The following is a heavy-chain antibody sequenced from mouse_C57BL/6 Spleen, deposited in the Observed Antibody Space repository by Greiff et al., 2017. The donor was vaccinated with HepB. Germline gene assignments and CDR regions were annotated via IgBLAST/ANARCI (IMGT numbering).Heavy chain of an antibody. V-gene: IGHV1-72*01. CDR2: IDPNGGGT. CDR1: GYTFTSYW. J-gene: IGHJ4*01. Sequence: VQLQQPGAELVKPGASVKLSCTASGYTFTSYWMHWVKQRPGRGLEWIGRIDPNGGGTKYNEKFKSKATLTVDKPSSTAYMQLSSLTSEDSAVYYCARSTYAMDYWGQGTSVTVSS. CDR3: ARSTYAMDY.